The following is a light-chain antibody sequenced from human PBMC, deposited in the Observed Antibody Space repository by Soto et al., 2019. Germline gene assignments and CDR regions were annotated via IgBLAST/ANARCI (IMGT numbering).Light chain of an antibody. CDR2: GAS. J-gene: IGKJ1*01. Sequence: EIVLTQSPATLSLSPGERATLSCWASQSVSSSYLAWYQQKPGLAPRLLIYGASTRAAGIPARFSGSGSGTDFTLTITSLQSEDFGVYYCHQHNNWWTFGQGTKVDIK. CDR3: HQHNNWWT. CDR1: QSVSSSY. V-gene: IGKV3-15*01.